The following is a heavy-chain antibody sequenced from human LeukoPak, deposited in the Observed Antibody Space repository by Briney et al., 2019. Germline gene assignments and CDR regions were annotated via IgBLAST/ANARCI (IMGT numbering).Heavy chain of an antibody. J-gene: IGHJ4*02. Sequence: ASVKVSCKASGYTFTGYYMHWVRQAPGKGLEWMGGFDPEDGETIYAQKFQGRVTMTEDTSTDTAYMELSSLRSEDTAVYYCATGLSITFGGVIAIDYWGQGTLVTVSS. CDR3: ATGLSITFGGVIAIDY. D-gene: IGHD3-16*02. CDR1: GYTFTGYY. V-gene: IGHV1-24*01. CDR2: FDPEDGET.